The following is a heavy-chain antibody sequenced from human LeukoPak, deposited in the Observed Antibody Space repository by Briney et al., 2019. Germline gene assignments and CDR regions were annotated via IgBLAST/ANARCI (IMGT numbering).Heavy chain of an antibody. J-gene: IGHJ4*02. CDR3: AQDIGWLQFAY. CDR2: ISPSGGGT. CDR1: GFTFSSYG. Sequence: GGSLRLSCAASGFTFSSYGMNWVRQAPGKGLEWISGISPSGGGTYYADFVKGRFTISRDDSKNTLYLQVNSLRGDDTAVYYCAQDIGWLQFAYWDQGTLVTVSS. V-gene: IGHV3-23*01. D-gene: IGHD5-24*01.